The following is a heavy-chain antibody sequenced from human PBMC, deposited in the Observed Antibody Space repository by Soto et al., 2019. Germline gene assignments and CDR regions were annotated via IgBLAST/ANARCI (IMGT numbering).Heavy chain of an antibody. CDR3: AGGGMQMIRDFDY. Sequence: WGSLLVSCATSVFTVSINYMSWVRQAPGKGLECVSVIYSGGSTYYADSVKCRFTISRDNSKNTLYLQMNSLRAEDTAVYYCAGGGMQMIRDFDYWGQGTMVTVSS. D-gene: IGHD2-15*01. CDR2: IYSGGST. V-gene: IGHV3-53*01. J-gene: IGHJ4*02. CDR1: VFTVSINY.